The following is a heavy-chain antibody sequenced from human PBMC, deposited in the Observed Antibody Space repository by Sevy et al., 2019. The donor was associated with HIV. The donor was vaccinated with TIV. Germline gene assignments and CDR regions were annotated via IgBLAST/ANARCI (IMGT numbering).Heavy chain of an antibody. J-gene: IGHJ3*02. Sequence: GSLRLSCAASGFTFSSYAMNWVRQAPGKGLEWVSGISGSGGGPYYADSVKGRFTISRDNSKNTLYLQMNTLRAEDTALYYCAKDRITVVGDAFDMWGHGTMVTVSS. CDR1: GFTFSSYA. D-gene: IGHD3-10*01. V-gene: IGHV3-23*01. CDR2: ISGSGGGP. CDR3: AKDRITVVGDAFDM.